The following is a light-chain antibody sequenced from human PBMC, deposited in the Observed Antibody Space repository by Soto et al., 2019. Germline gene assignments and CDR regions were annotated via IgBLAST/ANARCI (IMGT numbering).Light chain of an antibody. CDR1: SSDVGGYNY. V-gene: IGLV2-14*01. CDR3: SSYTSSSTYV. CDR2: EVS. Sequence: QSVLTRPASVSGSPGQAITISCTGTSSDVGGYNYVSWYQQHPGKAPKLMIYEVSNRPSGVSNRFSGSKSGNTASLTISGLQAEDEADYYCSSYTSSSTYVFGTGTKVTVI. J-gene: IGLJ1*01.